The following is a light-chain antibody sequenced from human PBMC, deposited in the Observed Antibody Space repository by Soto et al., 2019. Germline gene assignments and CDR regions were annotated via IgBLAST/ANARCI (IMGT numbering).Light chain of an antibody. V-gene: IGLV2-14*03. J-gene: IGLJ2*01. CDR1: SSDVGDYYY. CDR2: DVT. Sequence: QSALTQPASVSGSPGQSITISCTGTSSDVGDYYYVSWYQHHPGKAPKLMIFDVTNRPSGVSNRFSGSKSGNTASLTISGLQAEDEADYYCSSYTGSSSVVFGGGTQLTVL. CDR3: SSYTGSSSVV.